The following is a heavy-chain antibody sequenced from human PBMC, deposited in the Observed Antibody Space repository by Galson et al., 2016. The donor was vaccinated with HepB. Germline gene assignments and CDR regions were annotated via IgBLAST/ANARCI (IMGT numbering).Heavy chain of an antibody. D-gene: IGHD3-22*01. CDR1: GDSISSGYC. CDR3: ARATIGVDTSGYYHSIIPNYFDF. V-gene: IGHV4-38-2*01. CDR2: IYHSGST. J-gene: IGHJ4*02. Sequence: SETLSLTCVVFGDSISSGYCWGWIRQPPGRGLEWIGSIYHSGSTYHNPSLQSRATISVDTSKNQPSLKLRSVTAADTAVDYCARATIGVDTSGYYHSIIPNYFDFWGQGTLVTVSS.